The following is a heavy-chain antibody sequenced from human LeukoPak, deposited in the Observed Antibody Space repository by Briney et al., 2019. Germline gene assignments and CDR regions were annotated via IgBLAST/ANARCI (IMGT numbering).Heavy chain of an antibody. J-gene: IGHJ4*02. Sequence: SSETLSLTCTASGGSISSYYWSWIRQPPGKGLEWIGYIYYSGSTNYNPSLKSRVTISVDTSKNQFSLKLSSVTAADTAVYYCARGNFWSGYYPYFDYWGQGTLVTVSS. D-gene: IGHD3-3*01. CDR2: IYYSGST. CDR1: GGSISSYY. CDR3: ARGNFWSGYYPYFDY. V-gene: IGHV4-59*01.